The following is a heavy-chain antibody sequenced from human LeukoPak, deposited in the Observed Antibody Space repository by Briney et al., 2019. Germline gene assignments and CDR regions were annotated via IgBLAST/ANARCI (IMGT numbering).Heavy chain of an antibody. Sequence: GGSLRLSCAASGFTFSSYSMNWVRQAPGKGLEWVSYISSSSTIYYADSVKGRFTISRDNAKNSLYLQMNSLRAEDTAVYYCARVVETMVWGVIIGWFDPWGQGTLVTVSS. CDR3: ARVVETMVWGVIIGWFDP. CDR1: GFTFSSYS. V-gene: IGHV3-48*01. J-gene: IGHJ5*02. D-gene: IGHD3-10*01. CDR2: ISSSSTI.